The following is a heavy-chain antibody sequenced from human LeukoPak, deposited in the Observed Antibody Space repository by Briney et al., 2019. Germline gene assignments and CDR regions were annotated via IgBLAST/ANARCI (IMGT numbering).Heavy chain of an antibody. Sequence: PGESLKISCKGSGYSFTSYGISWVRQAPGQGLEWMGWISAYNGNTNYAQKLQGRVTMTTDTSTSTAYMELRSLRSDDTAVYYCAREDLHSGSYFWGQGTLVTVSS. CDR1: GYSFTSYG. J-gene: IGHJ4*02. D-gene: IGHD1-26*01. CDR2: ISAYNGNT. CDR3: AREDLHSGSYF. V-gene: IGHV1-18*01.